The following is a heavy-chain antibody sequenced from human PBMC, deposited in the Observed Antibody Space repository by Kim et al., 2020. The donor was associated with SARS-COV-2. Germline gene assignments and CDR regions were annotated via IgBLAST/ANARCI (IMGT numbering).Heavy chain of an antibody. V-gene: IGHV4-31*03. D-gene: IGHD3-3*01. CDR1: GGSISSGGYY. Sequence: SETLSLTCTVSGGSISSGGYYWSWIRQHPGKGLEWIGYIYYSGSPYYNPSLKSRVTISVDTSKNQFSLKLSSVTAADTAVYYCARVPNTIFGVVTHFDYWGQGTLVTVSS. CDR2: IYYSGSP. J-gene: IGHJ4*02. CDR3: ARVPNTIFGVVTHFDY.